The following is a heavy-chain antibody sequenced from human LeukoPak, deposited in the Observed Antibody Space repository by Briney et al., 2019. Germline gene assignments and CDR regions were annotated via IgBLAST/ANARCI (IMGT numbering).Heavy chain of an antibody. CDR2: ISGDGGST. D-gene: IGHD2-8*01. J-gene: IGHJ4*02. CDR1: GFTFDDYA. Sequence: PGGSLRLSCAASGFTFDDYAMHWVRQAPGKGLEWVSLISGDGGSTYYADSVKGRFTISRDNSKNSLYLQMSSLRAEDTAVYYCARPVGNGYFDYWGQGTLVTVSS. V-gene: IGHV3-43*02. CDR3: ARPVGNGYFDY.